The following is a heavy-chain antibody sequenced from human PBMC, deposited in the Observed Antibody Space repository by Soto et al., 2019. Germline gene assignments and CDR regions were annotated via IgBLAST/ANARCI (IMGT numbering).Heavy chain of an antibody. J-gene: IGHJ4*02. D-gene: IGHD2-2*01. CDR1: GGTFSSYA. V-gene: IGHV1-69*13. CDR2: IIPIFGTA. Sequence: AASVKVSCKASGGTFSSYAISWVRQAPGQGLEWMGGIIPIFGTANYAQKFQGRVTITADESTSTAYMELSSLRSEDTAVYYCASGASQGDQLLLDLDYWGQGTLVTVSS. CDR3: ASGASQGDQLLLDLDY.